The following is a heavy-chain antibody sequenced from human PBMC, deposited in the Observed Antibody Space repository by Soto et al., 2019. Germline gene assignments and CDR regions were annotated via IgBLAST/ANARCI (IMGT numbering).Heavy chain of an antibody. D-gene: IGHD1-1*01. J-gene: IGHJ2*01. CDR2: IYYSWST. Sequence: QVQLQESGPGLVKPSQTLSLTCTVSGGSISSGGYYWSWIRQHPGKGLEWIGYIYYSWSTYYNPSRTSRVTISVDPYKNQFALKLRSVTAAATAVYYCARECWNWYFDLWGRGTLVTVSS. CDR3: ARECWNWYFDL. V-gene: IGHV4-31*03. CDR1: GGSISSGGYY.